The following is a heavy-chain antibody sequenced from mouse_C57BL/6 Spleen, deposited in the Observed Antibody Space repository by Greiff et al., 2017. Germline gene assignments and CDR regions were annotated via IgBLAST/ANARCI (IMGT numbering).Heavy chain of an antibody. V-gene: IGHV1-82*01. Sequence: QVQLQQSGPELVKPGASVKISCKASGYALSSSWMNWVKQRPGKGLEWIGRIYPGDGDTNYNGKFKGKATLTADKSSSTAYMQLSSLTSEDSAVYFCARSKAYFDYWGQGTTLTVSS. CDR2: IYPGDGDT. CDR1: GYALSSSW. CDR3: ARSKAYFDY. J-gene: IGHJ2*01.